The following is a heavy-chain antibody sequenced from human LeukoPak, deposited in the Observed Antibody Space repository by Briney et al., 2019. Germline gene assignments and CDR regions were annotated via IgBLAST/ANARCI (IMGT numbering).Heavy chain of an antibody. V-gene: IGHV4-34*01. CDR3: ASSRTDYYDSSGYRPFDC. Sequence: PSETLSLTCAVYGGSFSGYYWSWIRQPPGKGLEWFGEINHSGSTNYNPSLKSRVTISVDTSKNQFSLKLSSVTAADTAVYYCASSRTDYYDSSGYRPFDCWGQGALVTVSS. CDR1: GGSFSGYY. J-gene: IGHJ4*02. CDR2: INHSGST. D-gene: IGHD3-22*01.